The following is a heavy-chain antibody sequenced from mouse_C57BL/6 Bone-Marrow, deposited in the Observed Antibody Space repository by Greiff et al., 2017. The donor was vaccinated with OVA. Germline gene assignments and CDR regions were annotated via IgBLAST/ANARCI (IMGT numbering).Heavy chain of an antibody. V-gene: IGHV1-81*01. CDR3: ATPFITTVVASDY. Sequence: QVQLKQSGAELARPGASVKLSCKASGYTFTSYGISWVKQRTGQGLEWIGEIYPRSGNTYYNEKFKGKATLTADKSSSTAYMELRSLTSEDSAVYFCATPFITTVVASDYWGQGTTLTVSS. J-gene: IGHJ2*01. CDR2: IYPRSGNT. D-gene: IGHD1-1*01. CDR1: GYTFTSYG.